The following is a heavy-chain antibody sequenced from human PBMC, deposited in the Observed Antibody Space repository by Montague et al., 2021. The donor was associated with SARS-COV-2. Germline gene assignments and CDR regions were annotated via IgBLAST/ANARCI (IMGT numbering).Heavy chain of an antibody. J-gene: IGHJ4*02. CDR1: GASVSSRSYY. V-gene: IGHV4-39*01. Sequence: ETLSLTCTVSGASVSSRSYYWGWIRQPPGKGLEWIGFKYYSGSTYYNPTLKSRVTISVDTSKNQFSLKLSSVTAAGTAVYYCATLPPSITIFGVVQGYYFDDWGQGTLVTVSS. D-gene: IGHD3-3*01. CDR3: ATLPPSITIFGVVQGYYFDD. CDR2: KYYSGST.